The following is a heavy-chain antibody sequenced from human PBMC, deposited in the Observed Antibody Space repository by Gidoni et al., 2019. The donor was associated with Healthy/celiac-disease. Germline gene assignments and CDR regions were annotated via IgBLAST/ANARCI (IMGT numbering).Heavy chain of an antibody. Sequence: EVQLVESGGGLVKPGGSLRLSCAASGFTFSNAWMSWVRQAPGKGLEWVGRIKSKTDGGTTDYAAPVKGRFTISRDESKNTLYLQMNSLKTEDTAVYYCTTGCDYGSGSYYDYWGQGTLVTVSS. CDR1: GFTFSNAW. J-gene: IGHJ4*02. V-gene: IGHV3-15*01. CDR3: TTGCDYGSGSYYDY. CDR2: IKSKTDGGTT. D-gene: IGHD3-10*01.